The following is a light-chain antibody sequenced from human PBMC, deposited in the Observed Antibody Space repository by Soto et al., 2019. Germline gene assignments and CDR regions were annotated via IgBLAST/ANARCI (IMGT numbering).Light chain of an antibody. V-gene: IGKV3-11*01. Sequence: EIVMTQSPATLTLSPGERATLSCRANQSLGNNIAWYQQKPGQAPRLLIYDASHRAAGIPARFSGSGFGTDFTLTISSLEPEDAAVYYCQQRSNWPPITLGQGTRLEI. CDR3: QQRSNWPPIT. J-gene: IGKJ5*01. CDR1: QSLGNN. CDR2: DAS.